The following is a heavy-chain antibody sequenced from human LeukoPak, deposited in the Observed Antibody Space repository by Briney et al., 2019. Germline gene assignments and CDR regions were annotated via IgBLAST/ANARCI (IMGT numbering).Heavy chain of an antibody. J-gene: IGHJ4*02. D-gene: IGHD2-15*01. Sequence: SETLSLTCTVSGVSISSSNSYWGWIRQPPGKGLEWIGEINHSGSTNYNPSLKSRVTISVDTSKNQFSLKLSSVTAADTAVYYCARNLVVKYYFDYWGQGTLVTVSS. V-gene: IGHV4-39*07. CDR3: ARNLVVKYYFDY. CDR1: GVSISSSNSY. CDR2: INHSGST.